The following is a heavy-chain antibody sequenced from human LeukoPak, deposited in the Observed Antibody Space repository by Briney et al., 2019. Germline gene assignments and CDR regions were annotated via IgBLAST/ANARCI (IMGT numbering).Heavy chain of an antibody. V-gene: IGHV4-34*01. CDR1: GGSFSGYY. Sequence: SETLSLTCAVYGGSFSGYYWSWIRQPPGKGLEWIGEVNHGGSTNYNPSLKSRVTISIDTSKNQFSLKLSSVTAADTAVYYCAREAGGYNWKENWFDPWGQGTLVTVSS. J-gene: IGHJ5*02. CDR3: AREAGGYNWKENWFDP. D-gene: IGHD1-1*01. CDR2: VNHGGST.